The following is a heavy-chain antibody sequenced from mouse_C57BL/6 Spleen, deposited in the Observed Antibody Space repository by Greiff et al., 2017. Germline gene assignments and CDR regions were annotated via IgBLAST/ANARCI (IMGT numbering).Heavy chain of an antibody. D-gene: IGHD1-1*01. V-gene: IGHV1-55*01. CDR3: AITTVGEGFAY. CDR2: IYPGSGST. J-gene: IGHJ3*01. CDR1: GYTFTSYW. Sequence: QVQLQQPGAELVKPGASVKMSCTASGYTFTSYWITWVKQRPGQGLEWIGDIYPGSGSTNYNEKFKSKATLTVDTSSSTAYMQLSSLTSEESAVDYWAITTVGEGFAYWGQGTLVTVSA.